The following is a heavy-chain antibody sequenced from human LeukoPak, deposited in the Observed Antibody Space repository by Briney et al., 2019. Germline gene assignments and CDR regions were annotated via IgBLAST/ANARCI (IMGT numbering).Heavy chain of an antibody. J-gene: IGHJ4*02. CDR2: ISYDGSNK. CDR1: GFTFSSYA. Sequence: GGSLRLSCAASGFTFSSYAMHWVRQAPGKGLEWVAVISYDGSNKYYADSVKGRFTISRDNSENTLYLQMNSLRAEDTAVYYCASGHLYWGQGTLVTVSS. CDR3: ASGHLY. V-gene: IGHV3-30*04.